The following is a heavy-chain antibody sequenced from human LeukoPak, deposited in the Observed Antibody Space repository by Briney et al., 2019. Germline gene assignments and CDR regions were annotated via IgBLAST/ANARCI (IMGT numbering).Heavy chain of an antibody. Sequence: GGSLRLSCAASGFTFSSYAMSWVRQAPGEGLEWVSTINGGGVYTHYADSVGGRFTISRDNSKNTLFLQMNSLRDEDTAVYYCAKDLYSNYGPADYWGQGNLVTVSS. CDR3: AKDLYSNYGPADY. D-gene: IGHD4-11*01. CDR2: INGGGVYT. V-gene: IGHV3-23*01. J-gene: IGHJ4*02. CDR1: GFTFSSYA.